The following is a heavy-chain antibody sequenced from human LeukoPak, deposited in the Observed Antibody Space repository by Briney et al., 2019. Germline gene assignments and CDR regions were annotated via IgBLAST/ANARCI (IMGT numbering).Heavy chain of an antibody. V-gene: IGHV1-2*02. CDR2: INPNSGGT. CDR3: ARPYSSGWYYFDY. CDR1: GYTFTGYY. J-gene: IGHJ4*02. Sequence: GASVKVSCKASGYTFTGYYMHWVRQAPGQGLEWMGWINPNSGGTNYAQKFQGRVIMTRDTSISTAYMELSRLRSDDTAVYYCARPYSSGWYYFDYWGQGTLVTVSS. D-gene: IGHD6-19*01.